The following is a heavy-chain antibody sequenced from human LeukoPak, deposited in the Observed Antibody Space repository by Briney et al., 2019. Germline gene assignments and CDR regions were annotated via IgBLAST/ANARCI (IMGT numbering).Heavy chain of an antibody. CDR3: ARVPEYSSAAFDY. D-gene: IGHD6-6*01. CDR1: GYTFTGYY. J-gene: IGHJ4*02. CDR2: INPNSGGT. Sequence: ASVKVSFKASGYTFTGYYMHWVRQAPGQGLEWMGWINPNSGGTNYAQKFQGRVTMTRDTSISTAYMELSRLRSDDTAVYYCARVPEYSSAAFDYWGQGTLVTVSS. V-gene: IGHV1-2*02.